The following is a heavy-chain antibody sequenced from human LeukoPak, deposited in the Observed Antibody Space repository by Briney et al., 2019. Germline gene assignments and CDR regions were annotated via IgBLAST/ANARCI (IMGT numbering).Heavy chain of an antibody. V-gene: IGHV4-59*01. CDR3: ARVLSEYSSSAEMYYYYGMDV. CDR2: IYYSGST. CDR1: GGSISSYY. Sequence: SETLSLTCTVSGGSISSYYWSWIRQPPGKGLEWIGYIYYSGSTNYNPSLKSRVTISVDTSKNQFSLKLSSATAADTAVYYCARVLSEYSSSAEMYYYYGMDVWGQGTTVTVSS. D-gene: IGHD6-6*01. J-gene: IGHJ6*02.